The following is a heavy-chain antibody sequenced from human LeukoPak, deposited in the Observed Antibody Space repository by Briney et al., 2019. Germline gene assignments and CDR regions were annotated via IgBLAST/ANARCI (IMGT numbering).Heavy chain of an antibody. Sequence: GGSLRLSCAASGFTFSSYGMHWVRQAPGKGLEWVAFIRYDGSNKYYADSVKGRFTISRDNSKNTLYVQMNSLRAEDTAVYYCATDIRYSPYYFDYWGQGTLVTVSS. CDR3: ATDIRYSPYYFDY. D-gene: IGHD3-9*01. CDR2: IRYDGSNK. J-gene: IGHJ4*02. CDR1: GFTFSSYG. V-gene: IGHV3-30*02.